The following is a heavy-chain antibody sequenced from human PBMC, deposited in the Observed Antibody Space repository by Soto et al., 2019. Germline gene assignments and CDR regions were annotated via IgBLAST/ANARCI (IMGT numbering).Heavy chain of an antibody. Sequence: SETLSLTCTVSGGSISSSSYYWGWIRQPPGKGLEWIGSIYYSGSTYYNPSLKRRVTISVDTPKNQFSLKLSSVTAADTAVYYCAREEGNYGDYADYWGQGTLVTVSS. CDR3: AREEGNYGDYADY. V-gene: IGHV4-39*02. CDR1: GGSISSSSYY. CDR2: IYYSGST. D-gene: IGHD4-17*01. J-gene: IGHJ4*02.